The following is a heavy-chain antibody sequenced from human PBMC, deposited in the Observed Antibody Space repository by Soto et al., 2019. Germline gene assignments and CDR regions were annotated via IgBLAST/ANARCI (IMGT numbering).Heavy chain of an antibody. Sequence: GASVKVSCKASGGTFSSYAISWVRQAPGQGLEWMGGIIPIFGTANYAQKFQGRVTITADESTSTAYMELSSLRSEDTAVYYCARVSPMTTYFDYWGQGTLVTVPQ. D-gene: IGHD4-17*01. CDR1: GGTFSSYA. J-gene: IGHJ4*02. CDR2: IIPIFGTA. V-gene: IGHV1-69*13. CDR3: ARVSPMTTYFDY.